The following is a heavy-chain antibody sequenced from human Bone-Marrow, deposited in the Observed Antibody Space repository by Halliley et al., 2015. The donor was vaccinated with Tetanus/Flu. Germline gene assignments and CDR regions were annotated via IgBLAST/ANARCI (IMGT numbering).Heavy chain of an antibody. Sequence: WIGYFYYSGSTPYNPPYNPSLNRRVSISADTSKNQFSLRLNSVTAADSAVYYCARSGSYFRFDPWGQGTLVTVSS. CDR3: ARSGSYFRFDP. CDR2: FYYSGST. V-gene: IGHV4-59*01. J-gene: IGHJ5*02. D-gene: IGHD1-26*01.